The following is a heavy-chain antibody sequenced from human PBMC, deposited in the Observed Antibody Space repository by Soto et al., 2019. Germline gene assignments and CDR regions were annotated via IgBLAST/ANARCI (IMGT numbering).Heavy chain of an antibody. J-gene: IGHJ4*02. Sequence: SGGSLRLSCAASGFTFSDYYMSWIRQAPGKGLEWVSYISSSSSYTNYADSVKGRFTISRDNAKNSLYLQMNSLRAEDTAVYYCARGSSTGTTSYWGQGTLVTVSS. D-gene: IGHD1-7*01. CDR2: ISSSSSYT. CDR3: ARGSSTGTTSY. V-gene: IGHV3-11*06. CDR1: GFTFSDYY.